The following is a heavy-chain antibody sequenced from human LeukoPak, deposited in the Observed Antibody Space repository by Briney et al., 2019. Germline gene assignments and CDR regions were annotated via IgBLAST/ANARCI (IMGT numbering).Heavy chain of an antibody. J-gene: IGHJ4*02. CDR3: AITNDGGGCQWGDFFDF. CDR1: GGTSNSHA. V-gene: IGHV1-69*04. CDR2: IIPNLGTT. D-gene: IGHD1-26*01. Sequence: GSSVKVSCKASGGTSNSHAISWVRQAPGQGLEWMGRIIPNLGTTNRAQNFQDRVTLTADKSTNTAYMELTSLTSDDTAVYYCAITNDGGGCQWGDFFDFWGQGTLVTVSS.